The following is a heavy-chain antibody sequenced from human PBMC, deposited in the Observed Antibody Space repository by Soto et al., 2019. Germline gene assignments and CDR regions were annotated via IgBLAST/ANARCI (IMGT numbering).Heavy chain of an antibody. V-gene: IGHV4-31*03. CDR3: ARELRSRLLGWTWFGP. D-gene: IGHD3-3*01. CDR1: GASITSGDHY. CDR2: THYSGRT. Sequence: QVQVQESGPGLVEPSQTLSLICTVSGASITSGDHYWTWIRQHPGGGLECIGYTHYSGRTYYNPSLKSRVAISLETPKNHFSLRLGAVTAAETAVYYCARELRSRLLGWTWFGPWGPGTLVTVS. J-gene: IGHJ5*02.